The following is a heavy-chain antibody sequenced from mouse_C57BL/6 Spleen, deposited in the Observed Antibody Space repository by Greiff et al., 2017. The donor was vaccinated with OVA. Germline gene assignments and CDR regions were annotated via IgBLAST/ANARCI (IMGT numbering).Heavy chain of an antibody. CDR1: GYTFTSYW. J-gene: IGHJ3*01. CDR3: ARKDYSSWCAY. D-gene: IGHD2-5*01. V-gene: IGHV1-69*01. CDR2: IDPYDSYT. Sequence: QVQLQQPGAELVMPGASVTLSCKASGYTFTSYWMHWVKQRPGQGLEWIGAIDPYDSYTNYNQKFKGKATLTVDKSSSTAYLQLSSLTSEDSAVYYCARKDYSSWCAYWGQGTLVTVSA.